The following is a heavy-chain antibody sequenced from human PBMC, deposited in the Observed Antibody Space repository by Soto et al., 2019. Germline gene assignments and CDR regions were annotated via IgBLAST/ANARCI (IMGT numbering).Heavy chain of an antibody. D-gene: IGHD6-25*01. CDR2: IYWDDDK. J-gene: IGHJ4*02. CDR3: AHLGTAKISFDY. V-gene: IGHV2-5*02. CDR1: GFSLSTTGVG. Sequence: QITLKESGPTLVKPTQTLTLTCTFSGFSLSTTGVGVGWIRQPPGKALEWLALIYWDDDKRYSPSLKSRLTITKDTSKNQAVLTMTNMYPVDTATDYCAHLGTAKISFDYWGQGTLVTVSS.